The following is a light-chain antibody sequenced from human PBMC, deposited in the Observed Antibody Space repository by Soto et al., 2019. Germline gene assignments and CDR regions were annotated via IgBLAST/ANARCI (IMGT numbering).Light chain of an antibody. CDR1: QSFRGL. J-gene: IGKJ5*01. Sequence: EVVLTQSPVTLSLSPGERATLSCRASQSFRGLLAWYQQKPGQAPRPLIYDAYNMAAGIQPRFSGSGSGPDFNLTIRSLEPEDSAVYDCQQRHMWHITFGQGTRLEIK. V-gene: IGKV3-11*01. CDR2: DAY. CDR3: QQRHMWHIT.